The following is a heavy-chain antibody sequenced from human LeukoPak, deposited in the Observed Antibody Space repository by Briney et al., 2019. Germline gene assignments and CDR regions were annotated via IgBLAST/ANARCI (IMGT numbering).Heavy chain of an antibody. CDR1: GYTFTSYG. J-gene: IGHJ6*03. V-gene: IGHV1-18*01. Sequence: ASVKVSCKASGYTFTSYGISWVRQAPGQGLEWMGWISAYNGNTNYAQKLQGRVTMTTDTSTSTAYMELRSLRSDDTAVYYCARGGYCSSTSCYYLDYYYYMDVWGKGTTVTVSS. D-gene: IGHD2-2*01. CDR2: ISAYNGNT. CDR3: ARGGYCSSTSCYYLDYYYYMDV.